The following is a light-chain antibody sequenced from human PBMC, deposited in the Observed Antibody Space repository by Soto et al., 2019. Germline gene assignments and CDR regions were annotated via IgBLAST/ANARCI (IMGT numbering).Light chain of an antibody. V-gene: IGKV3-20*01. CDR1: QSVRSSY. CDR2: GAS. J-gene: IGKJ1*01. Sequence: IVLTQSPGTLSLSPGERATLSCRASQSVRSSYLAWYQLRPGQASRLLIHGASSRASGIPDRFNGSGSGTDFTLTITRLEPEDFAVYYCQQYGTLWTFGQGTKVENK. CDR3: QQYGTLWT.